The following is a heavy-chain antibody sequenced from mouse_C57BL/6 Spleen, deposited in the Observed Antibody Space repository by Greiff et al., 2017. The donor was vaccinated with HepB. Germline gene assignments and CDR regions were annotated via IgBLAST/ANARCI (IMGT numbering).Heavy chain of an antibody. CDR2: ISYDGSN. CDR3: ARGPIYDAFDY. V-gene: IGHV3-6*01. Sequence: VQLKESGPGLVKPSQSLSLTCSVTGYSITSGYYWNWIRQFPGNKLEWMGYISYDGSNNYNPSLKNRISITRDTSKNQFFLKLNSVTTEDTATYYCARGPIYDAFDYWGQGTTLTVSS. J-gene: IGHJ2*01. D-gene: IGHD2-3*01. CDR1: GYSITSGYY.